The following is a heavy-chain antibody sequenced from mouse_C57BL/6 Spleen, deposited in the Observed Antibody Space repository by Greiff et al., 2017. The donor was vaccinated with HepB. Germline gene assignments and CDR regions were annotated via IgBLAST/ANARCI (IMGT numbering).Heavy chain of an antibody. J-gene: IGHJ3*01. Sequence: VQLQQSGPELVKPGASVKISCKASGYTFTDYYMNWVKQRPGQGLEWIARIYPGSGNTYYNEKFKGKATLTAEKSSSTAYMQLSSLTSEDSAVYFCARDEFLGFAYWGQGTLVTVSA. CDR1: GYTFTDYY. V-gene: IGHV1-76*01. CDR3: ARDEFLGFAY. CDR2: IYPGSGNT.